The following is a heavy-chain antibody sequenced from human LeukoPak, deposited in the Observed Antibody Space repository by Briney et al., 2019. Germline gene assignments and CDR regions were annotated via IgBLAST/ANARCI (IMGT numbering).Heavy chain of an antibody. CDR2: ISNNGGYT. CDR3: AREPDTAMALDAFDI. J-gene: IGHJ3*02. Sequence: TGGSLRLSCAASGFTFSSSAMSWVRQAPGKGLEWVSAISNNGGYTYYADSVQGRFTISRDNSKSTLWLQMSSLRAEDTAVYYCAREPDTAMALDAFDIWGQGTMVTVSS. D-gene: IGHD5-18*01. V-gene: IGHV3-23*01. CDR1: GFTFSSSA.